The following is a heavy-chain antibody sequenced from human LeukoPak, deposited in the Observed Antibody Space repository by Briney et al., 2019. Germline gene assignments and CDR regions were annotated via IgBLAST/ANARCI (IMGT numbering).Heavy chain of an antibody. CDR2: ISSSSSYI. J-gene: IGHJ3*02. V-gene: IGHV3-21*01. CDR1: GFTFSSYS. CDR3: ARTDEWRDYYDSDDAFDI. D-gene: IGHD3-22*01. Sequence: GGSLRVSCSASGFTFSSYSMNWVRQAPGKGLEWVSSISSSSSYIYYADSVKGRFTISRDNAKNSLYLQMNSLRAEDTAVYYCARTDEWRDYYDSDDAFDIWGQGTMVTVSS.